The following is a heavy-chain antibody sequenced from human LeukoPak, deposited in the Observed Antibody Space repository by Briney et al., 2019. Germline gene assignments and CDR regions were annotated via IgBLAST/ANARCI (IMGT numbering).Heavy chain of an antibody. CDR3: AKIAETSGIYGQGYDY. Sequence: PGGSLRPSCAASGFTFSSYAMSWVRQAPGKGMEWVSSISGGGGSTYYADSVKGRFTISRDNSKNTLYLQMNSLRAEDTAVYYCAKIAETSGIYGQGYDYWGQGTLVTVSS. J-gene: IGHJ4*02. D-gene: IGHD1-26*01. V-gene: IGHV3-23*01. CDR2: ISGGGGST. CDR1: GFTFSSYA.